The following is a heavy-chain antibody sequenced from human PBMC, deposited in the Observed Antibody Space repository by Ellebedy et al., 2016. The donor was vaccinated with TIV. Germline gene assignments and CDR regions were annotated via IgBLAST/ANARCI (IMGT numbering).Heavy chain of an antibody. V-gene: IGHV3-23*01. J-gene: IGHJ4*02. Sequence: GESLKISXAASGFTFSSYGMHWVRQAPGKGLEWVSVISGGGSSTYYADSVKGRFTISRDNSKNTLNLQMNSLRAEDTALYYCAKDRGEKTSDIWYYFDSWGQGTLVTVSS. CDR2: ISGGGSST. D-gene: IGHD2-15*01. CDR3: AKDRGEKTSDIWYYFDS. CDR1: GFTFSSYG.